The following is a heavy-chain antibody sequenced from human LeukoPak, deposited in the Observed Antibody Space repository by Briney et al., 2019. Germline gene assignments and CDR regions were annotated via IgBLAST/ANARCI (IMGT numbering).Heavy chain of an antibody. Sequence: ASVTVSCKASGYTFTYLTEYYIHWVRPAPGQGLEWMGWINLNNGGTKYAQKFQGRVTMTRDMSMNTAYMELSSLTSDDTAVYYCARRLGGSSEGYEFWGQGPLVTVSS. CDR1: GYTFTYLTEYY. D-gene: IGHD1-26*01. J-gene: IGHJ4*02. CDR2: INLNNGGT. V-gene: IGHV1-2*02. CDR3: ARRLGGSSEGYEF.